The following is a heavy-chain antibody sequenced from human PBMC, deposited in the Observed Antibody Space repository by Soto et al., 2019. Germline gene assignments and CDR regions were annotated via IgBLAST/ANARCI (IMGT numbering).Heavy chain of an antibody. J-gene: IGHJ4*02. CDR2: INGDGSST. CDR3: ARESMSAPDY. V-gene: IGHV3-74*01. Sequence: EVQLVESGGGLVQPGGSLRLSCAASGFTFSIYCMHWVRQAPGKGLEWVARINGDGSSTSNADPVKGRFTISRDKAKNTRYLEMNSLKVEDTTVYYCARESMSAPDYWGQGTLVAVSS. CDR1: GFTFSIYC.